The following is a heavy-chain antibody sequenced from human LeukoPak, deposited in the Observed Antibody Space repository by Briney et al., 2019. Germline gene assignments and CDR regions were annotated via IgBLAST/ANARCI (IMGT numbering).Heavy chain of an antibody. CDR3: AKESSGHFDY. D-gene: IGHD3-10*01. CDR2: VSGYDSRT. Sequence: GGSLRLSCAASGFTFSTYAMSWVRQAPGKGLQWVSTVSGYDSRTYYADSVRGRFTISRDNSKNTLYLELNSLRAEDTAVYYCAKESSGHFDYWGQGALVTVSS. J-gene: IGHJ4*02. V-gene: IGHV3-23*01. CDR1: GFTFSTYA.